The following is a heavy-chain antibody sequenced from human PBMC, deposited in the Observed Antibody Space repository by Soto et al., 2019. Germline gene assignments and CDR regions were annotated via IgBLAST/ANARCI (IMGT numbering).Heavy chain of an antibody. D-gene: IGHD3-10*01. CDR2: INHSGST. Sequence: ETLSLTCAVYGGSFSGYYWSWIRQPPGKGLEWIGEINHSGSTNYNPSLKSRVTISVDTSKNQFSLKLSSVTAADTAVYYCASRRITMVRGVYSKPYYMDVWGKGTTVTVSS. V-gene: IGHV4-34*01. CDR1: GGSFSGYY. J-gene: IGHJ6*03. CDR3: ASRRITMVRGVYSKPYYMDV.